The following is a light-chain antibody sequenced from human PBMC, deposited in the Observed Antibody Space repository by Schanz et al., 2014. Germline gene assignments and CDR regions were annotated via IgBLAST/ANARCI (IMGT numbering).Light chain of an antibody. V-gene: IGLV7-43*01. Sequence: QAVVTQEASLTVSPGGTVTLTCASSTGPVTSGHYANWFQQKPGQAPRALIYSTTNKRTWTPARFLGSLVGGKAALTLSGVQPEDEADYYCLLKFGGVQVFGGGTKLTVL. J-gene: IGLJ2*01. CDR2: STT. CDR1: TGPVTSGHY. CDR3: LLKFGGVQV.